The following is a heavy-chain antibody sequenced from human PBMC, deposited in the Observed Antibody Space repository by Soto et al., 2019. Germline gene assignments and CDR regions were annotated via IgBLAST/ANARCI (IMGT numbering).Heavy chain of an antibody. CDR3: ARAGLGVPGTGYGMDV. CDR1: GYTFTSYG. CDR2: ISAYNGNT. D-gene: IGHD6-19*01. V-gene: IGHV1-18*01. Sequence: QVQLVQSGSEVKKPGASVKVSCKASGYTFTSYGISWVRQAPGQGLEWMGWISAYNGNTNYAQKLQGRVTMTTDTPTSTAYMEVRSLRSDDTAVYYCARAGLGVPGTGYGMDVWGQGTTVTVSS. J-gene: IGHJ6*02.